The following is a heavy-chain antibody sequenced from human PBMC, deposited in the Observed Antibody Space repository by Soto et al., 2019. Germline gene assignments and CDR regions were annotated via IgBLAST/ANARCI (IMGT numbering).Heavy chain of an antibody. V-gene: IGHV5-51*07. D-gene: IGHD3-10*01. Sequence: GEALKISCKGSGYRFTSYWIGWGHQMPGKGLEWMGVIYPGDSDTRYSPSFQGQVTISADKSISTAYLQRSSLKASDSAMYYCARGSMVRAYYYCMDVWGQGTTVTISS. J-gene: IGHJ6*02. CDR3: ARGSMVRAYYYCMDV. CDR2: IYPGDSDT. CDR1: GYRFTSYW.